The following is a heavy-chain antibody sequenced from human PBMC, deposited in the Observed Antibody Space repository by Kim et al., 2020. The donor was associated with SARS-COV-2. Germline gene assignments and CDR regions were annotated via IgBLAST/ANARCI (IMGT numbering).Heavy chain of an antibody. CDR2: ISYDGSNK. Sequence: GGSLRLSCAASGFTFSSYAMHWVRQAPGKGLEWVAVISYDGSNKYYADSVKGRFTISRDNSKNTLYLQMNSLRAEDTAVYYCARPMTTVTTWEAPRGEYWGQGTLVTVSS. J-gene: IGHJ4*02. CDR1: GFTFSSYA. D-gene: IGHD4-17*01. V-gene: IGHV3-30*04. CDR3: ARPMTTVTTWEAPRGEY.